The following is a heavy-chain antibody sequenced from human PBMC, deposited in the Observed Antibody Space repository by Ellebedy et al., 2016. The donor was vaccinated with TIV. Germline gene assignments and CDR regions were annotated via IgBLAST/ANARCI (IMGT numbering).Heavy chain of an antibody. CDR3: ARNPSGSHYG. CDR2: IYSGGST. CDR1: GFTVSNNY. Sequence: GESLKISCAASGFTVSNNYMIWVRQPPGKGLEWVSLIYSGGSTYYADSVKGRFTISRDNSKNTLYLQMNSLRAEDAAVYYCARNPSGSHYGWGRGTLVTVSS. J-gene: IGHJ4*02. D-gene: IGHD1-26*01. V-gene: IGHV3-53*01.